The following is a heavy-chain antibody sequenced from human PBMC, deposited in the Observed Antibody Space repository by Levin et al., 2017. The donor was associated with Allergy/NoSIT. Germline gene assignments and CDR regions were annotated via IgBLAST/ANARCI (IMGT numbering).Heavy chain of an antibody. Sequence: GGSLRLSCAASGFTFSDYYVSWIRQAPGKGLERISYVSSSGSTIYYADSVKGRFTISRDNAKKSLYLQMNSLRAEDTAVYYCARDRDGSPGRSDAFDIWGQGTMVTVSS. D-gene: IGHD3-10*01. CDR1: GFTFSDYY. CDR3: ARDRDGSPGRSDAFDI. J-gene: IGHJ3*02. V-gene: IGHV3-11*01. CDR2: VSSSGSTI.